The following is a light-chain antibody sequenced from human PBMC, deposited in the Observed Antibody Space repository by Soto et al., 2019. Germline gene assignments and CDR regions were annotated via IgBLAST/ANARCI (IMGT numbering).Light chain of an antibody. CDR1: ESIDSW. Sequence: DIQMSQSPSTLSASVGDRVTITCRASESIDSWLAWHQQKPGRAPKLLISKASSLESGVPSRFSGSGFGTELTLTISSLQPDDFATYYCQQYNSSRAFGQGTKVEI. CDR3: QQYNSSRA. V-gene: IGKV1-5*03. J-gene: IGKJ1*01. CDR2: KAS.